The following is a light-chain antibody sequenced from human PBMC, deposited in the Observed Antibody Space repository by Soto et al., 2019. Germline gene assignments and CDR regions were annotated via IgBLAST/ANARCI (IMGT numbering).Light chain of an antibody. V-gene: IGLV2-14*03. Sequence: QSALTQPASVSGSPGQSITISCTGTSSDVGGYDYVSWYQQGAGKAPKLTISDVRPRPSGVSNRFSGSKSGDTASLTISGLQPEDAADYFCSSYTSSGTVVFGGGTKLTVL. CDR3: SSYTSSGTVV. CDR2: DVR. CDR1: SSDVGGYDY. J-gene: IGLJ2*01.